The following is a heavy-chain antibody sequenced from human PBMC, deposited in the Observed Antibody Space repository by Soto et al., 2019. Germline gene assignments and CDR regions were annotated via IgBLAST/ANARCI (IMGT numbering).Heavy chain of an antibody. CDR1: GGSISSGGYY. CDR3: ARESGRRYDSSGYSLNPYAFDI. CDR2: IYYSGST. D-gene: IGHD3-22*01. Sequence: QVQLQESGPGLVKPSQTLSLTCTVSGGSISSGGYYWSWIRQHPGKGLEWIGYIYYSGSTYYNPSLKSRVTISVDTSKNQFSLKLSSVTAADTAVYYCARESGRRYDSSGYSLNPYAFDIWGQGTMVTVSS. V-gene: IGHV4-31*03. J-gene: IGHJ3*02.